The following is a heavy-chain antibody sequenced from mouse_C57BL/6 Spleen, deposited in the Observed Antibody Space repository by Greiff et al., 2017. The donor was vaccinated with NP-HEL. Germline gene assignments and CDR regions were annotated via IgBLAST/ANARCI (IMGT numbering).Heavy chain of an antibody. J-gene: IGHJ1*03. CDR3: TRDDYGSSNWYFDV. D-gene: IGHD1-1*01. CDR1: GFTFSSYA. V-gene: IGHV5-9-1*02. CDR2: ISSGGDYI. Sequence: DVMLVESGEGLVKPGGSLKLSCAASGFTFSSYAMSWVRQTPEKRLEWVAYISSGGDYIYYADNVKGRFTISRDNARNTLYLQMSSLKSEDTAMYYCTRDDYGSSNWYFDVWGTGTTVTVSS.